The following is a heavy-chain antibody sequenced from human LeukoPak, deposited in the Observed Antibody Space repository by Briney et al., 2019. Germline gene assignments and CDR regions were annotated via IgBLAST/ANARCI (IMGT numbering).Heavy chain of an antibody. CDR2: INPNSGGT. D-gene: IGHD3-22*01. Sequence: ASVKVSCKASGYTFRDYYVHWVRQAPGQGLEWMGWINPNSGGTNSAQKFQGRVTMTRDTSISTAYMEVSRLRSDDTAVYFCAGGPSYYYDSSGFDAFDIWGQGTMVTVSS. CDR1: GYTFRDYY. CDR3: AGGPSYYYDSSGFDAFDI. J-gene: IGHJ3*02. V-gene: IGHV1-2*02.